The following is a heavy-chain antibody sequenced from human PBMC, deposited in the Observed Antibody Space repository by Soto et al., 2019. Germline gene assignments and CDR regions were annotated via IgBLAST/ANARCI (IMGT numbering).Heavy chain of an antibody. CDR2: IIPIFGTA. D-gene: IGHD6-13*01. J-gene: IGHJ4*02. Sequence: SVKVSWKASGGTFSSYAISWVRQAPGQGLEWMGGIIPIFGTANYAQKFQGRVTITADESTSTAYMELSSLRSEDTAVYYCARDRIAAAGTLDYWGQGTLVTVSS. V-gene: IGHV1-69*13. CDR1: GGTFSSYA. CDR3: ARDRIAAAGTLDY.